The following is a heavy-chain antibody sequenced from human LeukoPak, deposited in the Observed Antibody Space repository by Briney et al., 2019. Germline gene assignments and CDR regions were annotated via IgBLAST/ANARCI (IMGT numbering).Heavy chain of an antibody. J-gene: IGHJ4*02. CDR2: ISGSGGST. D-gene: IGHD3-10*01. Sequence: GGTLRLSCAASGFIFSSYGMSWVRQAPGKGLEWVSAISGSGGSTYYADSVKGRFTISRDNSKNTLYLQMNSLRAEDTAVYYCARVVPPTDYGSGSYFWDPYYFDYWGQGTLVTVSS. CDR1: GFIFSSYG. V-gene: IGHV3-23*01. CDR3: ARVVPPTDYGSGSYFWDPYYFDY.